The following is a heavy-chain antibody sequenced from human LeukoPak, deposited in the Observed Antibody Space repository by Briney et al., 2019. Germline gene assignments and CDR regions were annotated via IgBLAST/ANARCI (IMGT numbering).Heavy chain of an antibody. V-gene: IGHV3-23*01. CDR3: AKGQGYNYGDSIDY. Sequence: GGSLSLYCAASGFTFNNFDMTWVRQAPGKGLEWVSLINGGAGSSYYADAVKGRFTISRDNSKNTLYLQMNSLGDDDTAVYYCAKGQGYNYGDSIDYWGQGTLVTVSS. CDR1: GFTFNNFD. D-gene: IGHD5-18*01. J-gene: IGHJ4*02. CDR2: INGGAGSS.